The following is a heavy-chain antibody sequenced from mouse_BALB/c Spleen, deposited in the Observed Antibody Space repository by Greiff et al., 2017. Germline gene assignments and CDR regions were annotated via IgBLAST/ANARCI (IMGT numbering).Heavy chain of an antibody. CDR2: ISSGSSTI. V-gene: IGHV5-17*02. D-gene: IGHD3-3*01. J-gene: IGHJ4*01. CDR1: GFTFSSFG. Sequence: EVKVVESGGGLVQPGGSRKLSCAASGFTFSSFGMHWVRQAPEKGLEWVAYISSGSSTIYYADTVKGRFTISRDNPKNTLFLQMTSLRSEDTAMYYCARSGTGGYAMDYWGQGTSVTVSS. CDR3: ARSGTGGYAMDY.